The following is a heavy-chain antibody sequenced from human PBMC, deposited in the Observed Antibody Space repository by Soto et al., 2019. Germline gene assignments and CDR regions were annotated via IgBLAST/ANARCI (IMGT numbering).Heavy chain of an antibody. D-gene: IGHD6-13*01. CDR1: GGSISSSSYY. V-gene: IGHV4-39*01. J-gene: IGHJ5*02. Sequence: SETLSLTCTVSGGSISSSSYYWGWIRQPPGKGLEWIGSIYYSGSTYYNPSLKSRVTISVDTSKNQFSLKLSSVTAADTAVYYCATLLWIAAAGDWFVPWGQGTLVTVSS. CDR3: ATLLWIAAAGDWFVP. CDR2: IYYSGST.